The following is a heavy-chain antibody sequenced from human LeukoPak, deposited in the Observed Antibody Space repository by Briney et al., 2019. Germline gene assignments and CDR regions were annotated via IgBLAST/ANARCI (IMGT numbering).Heavy chain of an antibody. CDR3: ARALRGYSYGYSYYFDY. CDR2: IIPIFGTA. Sequence: ASVKVSCKASGGTFSSYAISWVRQAPGQGLEWMGGIIPIFGTANYAQKFQGRVTITADESTSTACMELSSLRSEDTAVYYCARALRGYSYGYSYYFDYWGQGTLVTVSS. D-gene: IGHD5-18*01. CDR1: GGTFSSYA. V-gene: IGHV1-69*13. J-gene: IGHJ4*02.